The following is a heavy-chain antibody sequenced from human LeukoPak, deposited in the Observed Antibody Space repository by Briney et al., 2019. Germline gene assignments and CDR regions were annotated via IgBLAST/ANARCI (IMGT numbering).Heavy chain of an antibody. CDR3: ANSRENYFDY. CDR2: ITGSGGNT. Sequence: GGSLRLSCAASGFIFSSYSMSWVRQAPGKGLEWVSVITGSGGNTYYADSVKGRFTISKDNSKNTVYLQMGSLRVDDTAVYYCANSRENYFDYWGQGTLVTVSS. D-gene: IGHD5-24*01. J-gene: IGHJ4*02. CDR1: GFIFSSYS. V-gene: IGHV3-23*01.